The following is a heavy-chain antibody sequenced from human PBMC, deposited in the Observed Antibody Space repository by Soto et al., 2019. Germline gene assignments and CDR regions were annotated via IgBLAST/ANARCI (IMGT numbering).Heavy chain of an antibody. CDR2: MSHGGGT. D-gene: IGHD1-1*01. CDR1: GGFVSSGSYY. J-gene: IGHJ3*02. V-gene: IGHV4-34*01. CDR3: ARVERGTATTVVDAFDI. Sequence: EQLQQWGAGLLKPSETLSLTCAVYGGFVSSGSYYWSWIRQPAGKGLEWIGEMSHGGGTHFNPSLKSRVTISVDTSKNQFSLKMSSVTAADTALYYCARVERGTATTVVDAFDIWGPGTMVTVSS.